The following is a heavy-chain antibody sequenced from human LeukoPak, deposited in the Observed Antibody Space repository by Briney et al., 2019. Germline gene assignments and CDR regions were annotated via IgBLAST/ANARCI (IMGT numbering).Heavy chain of an antibody. CDR2: IIWSGGST. V-gene: IGHV3-20*04. CDR3: ARAWSGQAGLDY. Sequence: PGGSLRLSCAASGFTFDDYGMSWVRQAPGKGLEWVSGIIWSGGSTGYADSVKGRFTISRDNAKNSLYLQMNSLRAEDTAVYYCARAWSGQAGLDYWGQGTLVTVSS. CDR1: GFTFDDYG. D-gene: IGHD3-3*01. J-gene: IGHJ4*02.